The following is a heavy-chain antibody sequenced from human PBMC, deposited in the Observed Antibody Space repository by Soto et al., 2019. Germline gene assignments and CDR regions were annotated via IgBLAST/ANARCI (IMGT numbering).Heavy chain of an antibody. CDR3: ARDPLAAANTLDV. CDR1: GLIFRTYG. D-gene: IGHD6-13*01. J-gene: IGHJ6*02. CDR2: ISYDGSDK. Sequence: PGGSLRLSCAASGLIFRTYGFHWVRQTPGKGLEWVATISYDGSDKDYADSVKGRFIISRDNSKNTMFLQMDSLKSDDTALYYCARDPLAAANTLDVWGQGTTVPVSS. V-gene: IGHV3-30*04.